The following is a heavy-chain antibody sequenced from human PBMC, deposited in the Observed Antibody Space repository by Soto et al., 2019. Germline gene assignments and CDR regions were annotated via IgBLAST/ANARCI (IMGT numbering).Heavy chain of an antibody. CDR3: ARDVGNYVPYYYGMDV. D-gene: IGHD1-7*01. J-gene: IGHJ6*02. Sequence: QAQLVESGGGVVQPGRSLRLSCAASEFTFNTYAMHWVRQAPGKGLEWVAVIAYDGNDKYYADSVKGRFTISRDNSKNALYLQMNTLRPEDTAMYYCARDVGNYVPYYYGMDVWGHGTTVTVSS. CDR1: EFTFNTYA. V-gene: IGHV3-30*03. CDR2: IAYDGNDK.